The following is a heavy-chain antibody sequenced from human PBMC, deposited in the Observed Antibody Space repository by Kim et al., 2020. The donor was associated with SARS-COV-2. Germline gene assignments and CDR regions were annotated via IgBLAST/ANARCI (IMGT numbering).Heavy chain of an antibody. CDR3: TSWGAGNY. CDR1: GFTFSNYW. CDR2: IKRDGSEK. D-gene: IGHD6-13*01. Sequence: GGSLILSCAASGFTFSNYWMSWVRQAPGKGLEWVANIKRDGSEKYYVDSVRGRFTISRDNAQNSLFLQMNSLRVEDTAVYYCTSWGAGNYWGPGTLVTVSS. J-gene: IGHJ4*02. V-gene: IGHV3-7*01.